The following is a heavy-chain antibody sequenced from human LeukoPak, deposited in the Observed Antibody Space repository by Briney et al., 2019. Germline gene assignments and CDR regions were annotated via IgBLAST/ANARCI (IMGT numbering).Heavy chain of an antibody. CDR1: GFTFSSYA. CDR2: ISGSGGST. V-gene: IGHV3-23*01. CDR3: ARIQSLASSFSSFDS. Sequence: GGSLSLSFAASGFTFSSYAMSWVRQAPGKGLEWVSAISGSGGSTYYADSVKGRFTVSRDNSKNTLYLQMNSLRADDTAVYYCARIQSLASSFSSFDSWGQGTLVTVSS. J-gene: IGHJ5*01. D-gene: IGHD6-13*01.